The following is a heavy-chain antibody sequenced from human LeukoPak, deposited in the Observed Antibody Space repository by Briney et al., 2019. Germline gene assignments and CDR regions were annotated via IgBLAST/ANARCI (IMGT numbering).Heavy chain of an antibody. J-gene: IGHJ4*02. D-gene: IGHD2-2*02. V-gene: IGHV3-30*02. CDR2: IRYDGSNK. Sequence: GGSLRLSCAASGFTFSSYGMHWVRKAPGKGLEWVAFIRYDGSNKYYADSVKGRFTISRDNSKNTLYLQMNSLRAEDTAVYYCAKDPRDIVVVPAAIRGPYFDYWGQGTLVTVSS. CDR3: AKDPRDIVVVPAAIRGPYFDY. CDR1: GFTFSSYG.